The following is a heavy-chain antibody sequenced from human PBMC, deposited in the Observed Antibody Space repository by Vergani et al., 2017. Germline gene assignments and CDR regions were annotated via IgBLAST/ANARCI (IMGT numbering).Heavy chain of an antibody. CDR3: ARSQGDYWYFDR. J-gene: IGHJ2*01. CDR1: GYSIGSGFY. CDR2: IHNRGKT. Sequence: QVRLEESGPGLVKPSETLPLTCSVSGYSIGSGFYWAWIRQSPGEGLQCLTSIHNRGKTYHNPSLKSRVSVSLDTSKNRFSLSLTSVTATDTAVYYCARSQGDYWYFDRWGPGSLVTVSS. V-gene: IGHV4-38-2*01. D-gene: IGHD2-21*01.